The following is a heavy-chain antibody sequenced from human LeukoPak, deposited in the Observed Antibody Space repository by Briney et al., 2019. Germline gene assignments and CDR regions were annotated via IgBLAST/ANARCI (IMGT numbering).Heavy chain of an antibody. CDR3: ATVVYISGWSYCFTY. J-gene: IGHJ4*02. Sequence: GGSLRLSSSASVFTLGTDWIDGGRQAPGKGLEWVANIKQDGSEKYSLDSVKGRFTISRDNARNSPYLQMNSLRAEDTAVYYSATVVYISGWSYCFTYSGQGILVTVSS. CDR1: VFTLGTDW. V-gene: IGHV3-7*04. CDR2: IKQDGSEK. D-gene: IGHD6-19*01.